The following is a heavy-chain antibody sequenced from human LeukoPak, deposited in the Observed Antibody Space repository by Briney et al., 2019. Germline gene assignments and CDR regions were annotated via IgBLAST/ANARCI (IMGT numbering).Heavy chain of an antibody. CDR1: GFTVSSNY. D-gene: IGHD6-6*01. CDR2: ISSGSSSI. CDR3: ARGGIAVRFAN. Sequence: QSGGSLRLSCAASGFTVSSNYMSWVCQAPGKGLEWVSYISSGSSSIFYADSVKGRFTISRDNAKNSLYLQMNSLRVEDTAVYYCARGGIAVRFANWGQGTLVTVSS. V-gene: IGHV3-48*04. J-gene: IGHJ4*02.